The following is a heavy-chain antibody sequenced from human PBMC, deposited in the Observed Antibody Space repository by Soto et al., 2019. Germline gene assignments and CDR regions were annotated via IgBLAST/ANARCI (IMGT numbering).Heavy chain of an antibody. Sequence: QVQLQESGPGLVKPSETLSLTCTVSGGSISSYYWSWIRQPPGKGLEWIGYIYYSGSTNYNPSLKSRVTISVDTSKNQFSLKLSSVTAADTAVYYCARSPGGYYYYMDVWGKGTTVTVSS. V-gene: IGHV4-59*01. J-gene: IGHJ6*03. CDR2: IYYSGST. D-gene: IGHD3-16*01. CDR1: GGSISSYY. CDR3: ARSPGGYYYYMDV.